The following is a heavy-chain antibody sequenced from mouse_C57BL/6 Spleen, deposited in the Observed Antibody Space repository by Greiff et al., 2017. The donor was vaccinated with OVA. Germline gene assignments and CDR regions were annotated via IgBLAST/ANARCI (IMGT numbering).Heavy chain of an antibody. CDR3: ARGIYYYGSSPYYFDY. D-gene: IGHD1-1*01. V-gene: IGHV1-42*01. CDR1: GYSFTGYY. Sequence: VQLQQSGPELVKPGASVKISCKASGYSFTGYYMNWVKQSPEKSLEWIGEINPSTGGTTYNQKFKAKATLTVDKSSSTAYMQLKGLTSEDSAVFYCARGIYYYGSSPYYFDYWGQGTTLTVSS. J-gene: IGHJ2*01. CDR2: INPSTGGT.